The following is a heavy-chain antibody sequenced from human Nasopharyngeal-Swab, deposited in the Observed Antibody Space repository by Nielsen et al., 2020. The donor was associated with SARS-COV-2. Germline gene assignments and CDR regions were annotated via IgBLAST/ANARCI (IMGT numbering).Heavy chain of an antibody. Sequence: GGSLRLSCAASGFTFSSYSMNWVRQAPGKGLEWVSSISSSSSYIYYADSVKGRFTISRDNAKNSLYLQMNSLRAEDTAVYYRATGEPNYYYYYGMDVWGQGTTVTVSS. CDR2: ISSSSSYI. J-gene: IGHJ6*02. D-gene: IGHD1-14*01. V-gene: IGHV3-21*01. CDR1: GFTFSSYS. CDR3: ATGEPNYYYYYGMDV.